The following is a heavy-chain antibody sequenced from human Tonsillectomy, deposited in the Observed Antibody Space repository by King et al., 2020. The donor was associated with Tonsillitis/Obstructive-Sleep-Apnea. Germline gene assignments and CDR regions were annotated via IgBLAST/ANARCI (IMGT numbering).Heavy chain of an antibody. CDR2: ISSSSSYI. CDR3: ARPRGGSGSFDY. J-gene: IGHJ4*02. D-gene: IGHD1-26*01. V-gene: IGHV3-21*01. CDR1: GFTFSSYS. Sequence: VQLVESGGGLVKPGGSLRLSCAASGFTFSSYSMNWVRQAPGKGLEWVSSISSSSSYIYYADSVKGRFTISRDNAKNSLYLQMNSLRAEDTAVYYCARPRGGSGSFDYWGQGTLVTVSS.